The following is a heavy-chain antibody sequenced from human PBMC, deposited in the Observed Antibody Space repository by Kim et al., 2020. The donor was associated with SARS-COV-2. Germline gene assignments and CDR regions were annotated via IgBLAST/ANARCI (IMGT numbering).Heavy chain of an antibody. CDR1: GFTFSSYA. V-gene: IGHV3-23*03. J-gene: IGHJ4*02. Sequence: GGSLRLSCAASGFTFSSYAMSWVRQAPGKGLEWVSVIYSGGSSTYYADSVKGRFTISRDNSKNTLYLQMNSLRAEDTAVYYCAKDKEGHDTAMVYFDYWGQGTLVTVSS. CDR2: IYSGGSST. D-gene: IGHD5-18*01. CDR3: AKDKEGHDTAMVYFDY.